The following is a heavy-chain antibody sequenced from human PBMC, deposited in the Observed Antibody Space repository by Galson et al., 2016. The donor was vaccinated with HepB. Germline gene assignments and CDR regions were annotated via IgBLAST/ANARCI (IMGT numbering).Heavy chain of an antibody. CDR1: GFSFSPFY. Sequence: SLRLSCAASGFSFSPFYMIWIRQAPGKGLEWVSSISSVSTYKHYADSVKGRFTISRDDARNTLYLQLNGLRGEDTAIYYCARENYGTFDYWGQGALVTVSS. J-gene: IGHJ4*02. V-gene: IGHV3-11*06. CDR3: ARENYGTFDY. D-gene: IGHD3-10*01. CDR2: ISSVSTYK.